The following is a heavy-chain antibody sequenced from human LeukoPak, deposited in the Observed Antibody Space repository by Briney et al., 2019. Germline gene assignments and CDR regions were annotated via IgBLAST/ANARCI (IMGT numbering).Heavy chain of an antibody. Sequence: SETLSLTCTVSGGSISSYYWSWIRQPPGKGLEWIGYIYYSGITNYNPSLKSRVTISVDTSKNQFSLRLSSVTAADTAVYYCARLAAAGDAFDIWGQGTMVTVSS. V-gene: IGHV4-59*08. CDR1: GGSISSYY. CDR2: IYYSGIT. J-gene: IGHJ3*02. D-gene: IGHD6-13*01. CDR3: ARLAAAGDAFDI.